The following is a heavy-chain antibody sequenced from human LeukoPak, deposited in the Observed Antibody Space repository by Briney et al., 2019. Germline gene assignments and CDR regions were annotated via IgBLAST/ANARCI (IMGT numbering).Heavy chain of an antibody. CDR2: ISYDGSNK. CDR3: ARGCVKMATITLPDY. J-gene: IGHJ4*02. D-gene: IGHD5-24*01. CDR1: GFTFSSYA. Sequence: PGRSLRLSCAASGFTFSSYAMHWVRQAPGKGLEWVAVISYDGSNKYYADSVKGRFTISRDNSKNTPYLQMNSLRAEDTAVYYCARGCVKMATITLPDYWGQGTLVTVSS. V-gene: IGHV3-30*04.